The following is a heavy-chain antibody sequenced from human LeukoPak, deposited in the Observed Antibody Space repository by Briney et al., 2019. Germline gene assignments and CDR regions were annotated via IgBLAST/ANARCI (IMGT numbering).Heavy chain of an antibody. CDR2: IYYSGST. J-gene: IGHJ4*02. CDR3: EDNYDSSGYYSY. CDR1: GGSISSSSYY. V-gene: IGHV4-39*01. Sequence: PSETLSLTCTVSGGSISSSSYYWGWIRQPPGKGLEWIGSIYYSGSTYYNPSLKSRVTISVDTSKNQFSLKLSSVPAADTAVYYCEDNYDSSGYYSYWGQGTLVTVSS. D-gene: IGHD3-22*01.